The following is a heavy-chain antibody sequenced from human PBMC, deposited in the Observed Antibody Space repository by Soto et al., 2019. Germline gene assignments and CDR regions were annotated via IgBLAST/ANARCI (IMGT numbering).Heavy chain of an antibody. Sequence: QVQLVESGGGVVQPGRSLRLSCAASGFTFSSYGMHWVRQAPGKGLEWVAVIWYDGSNKYYADSVKGRFTISRDNSKNTLYLQMNSLRAEDTAVYYCARTGYYYDSSGYYHFDYWVQGTLVTVSS. V-gene: IGHV3-33*01. CDR2: IWYDGSNK. D-gene: IGHD3-22*01. J-gene: IGHJ4*02. CDR1: GFTFSSYG. CDR3: ARTGYYYDSSGYYHFDY.